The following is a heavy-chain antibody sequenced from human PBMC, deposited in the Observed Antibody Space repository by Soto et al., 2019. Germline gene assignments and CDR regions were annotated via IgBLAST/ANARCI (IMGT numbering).Heavy chain of an antibody. CDR3: ARAYSSGWYVFDY. CDR2: IIPILGIA. V-gene: IGHV1-69*02. J-gene: IGHJ4*02. D-gene: IGHD6-19*01. CDR1: GGSFSSYT. Sequence: SVKVSCKASGGSFSSYTISWVRQAHGQGLEWMGRIIPILGIANYAQKFQGRVTITADKSTSTAYMELSSLRSEDTAVYYCARAYSSGWYVFDYWGQGTLVTVSS.